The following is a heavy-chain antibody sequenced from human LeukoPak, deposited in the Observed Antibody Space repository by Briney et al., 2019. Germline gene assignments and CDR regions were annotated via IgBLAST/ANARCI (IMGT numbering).Heavy chain of an antibody. CDR3: ARDLGTGTTFDY. V-gene: IGHV1-2*02. CDR2: INPNSGGT. J-gene: IGHJ4*02. D-gene: IGHD1-7*01. CDR1: GYTFTGYY. Sequence: ASVKVFCKASGYTFTGYYMHWVRQAPGQGLEWMGWINPNSGGTNYAQKFQGRVTMTRDTSISTAYMELSRLRSDDTAVYYCARDLGTGTTFDYWGQGTLVTVSS.